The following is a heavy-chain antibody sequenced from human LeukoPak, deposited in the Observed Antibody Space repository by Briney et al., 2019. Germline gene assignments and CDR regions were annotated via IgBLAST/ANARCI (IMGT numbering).Heavy chain of an antibody. CDR2: IYYSGST. J-gene: IGHJ5*02. Sequence: SETLSLTCTVSGGSISSYYWSWIRQPAGKGLEWIGRIYYSGSTYYNPSLKSRVTISVDTSKNQFSLKLSSVTAADTAVYYCARDPAAAITSQDWFDPWGQGTLVTVSS. CDR3: ARDPAAAITSQDWFDP. CDR1: GGSISSYY. D-gene: IGHD5-18*01. V-gene: IGHV4-4*07.